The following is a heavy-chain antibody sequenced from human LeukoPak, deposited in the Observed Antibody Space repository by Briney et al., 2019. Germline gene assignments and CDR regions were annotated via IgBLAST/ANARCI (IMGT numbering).Heavy chain of an antibody. CDR1: GGSISSSNW. V-gene: IGHV4-4*02. Sequence: SETLSLTCAVSGGSISSSNWWSWVRQPPGKGLEWIGRIFHTGTTDYKTSLKGRVTISVDKSKNQFSLKLTSVTAADTAVYYCARATTVSMGWFDPWGQGTLVTVS. CDR3: ARATTVSMGWFDP. CDR2: IFHTGTT. D-gene: IGHD4-17*01. J-gene: IGHJ5*02.